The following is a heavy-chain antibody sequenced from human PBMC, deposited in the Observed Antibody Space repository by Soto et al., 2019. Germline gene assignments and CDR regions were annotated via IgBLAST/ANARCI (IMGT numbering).Heavy chain of an antibody. D-gene: IGHD4-4*01. V-gene: IGHV3-7*01. CDR1: GFTFSDSW. CDR2: IKPDESEK. J-gene: IGHJ5*02. CDR3: VRGGSNYAS. Sequence: GGSLRLSCTASGFTFSDSWMTWVRQAPGKGLEWVARIKPDESEKKYADSVKGRFSISRDNAKDSMYLQMDSLRGEDTAVYYCVRGGSNYASWGQGTLVTVSS.